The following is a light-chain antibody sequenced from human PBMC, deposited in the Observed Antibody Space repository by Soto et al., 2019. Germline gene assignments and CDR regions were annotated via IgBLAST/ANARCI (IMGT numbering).Light chain of an antibody. J-gene: IGKJ2*01. CDR2: DAS. CDR1: RSVSSY. V-gene: IGKV3-11*01. CDR3: QQRSNWPPYT. Sequence: EIVLTQSPATLSLSPGERATLSCRARRSVSSYLAWYQQKPGQAPRLLIYDASNRATGIPARFSGSGSGTDFTLTISSLEPEDFAVYYCQQRSNWPPYTFGQGTKLEIK.